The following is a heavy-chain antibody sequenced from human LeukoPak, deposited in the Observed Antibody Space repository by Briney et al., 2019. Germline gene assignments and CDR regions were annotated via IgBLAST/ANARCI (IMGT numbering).Heavy chain of an antibody. V-gene: IGHV3-74*01. CDR2: IKGDGSST. CDR3: ARDRGYTQDY. Sequence: GGSLRLSCAASGFTFSTYWMHWVRQAPGKGLVWVSHIKGDGSSTSYGDSVKGRFTISRDNAKNTLYLQMNSPRAEDTAVYYCARDRGYTQDYWGQGTLVTVCS. D-gene: IGHD5-12*01. J-gene: IGHJ4*02. CDR1: GFTFSTYW.